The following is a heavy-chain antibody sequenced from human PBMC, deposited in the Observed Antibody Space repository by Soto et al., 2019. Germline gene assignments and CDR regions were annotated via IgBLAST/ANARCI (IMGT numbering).Heavy chain of an antibody. CDR3: ARSLWFGELH. CDR2: IYWDNDK. Sequence: QITLKESGPTLVKPTQTLTLTCSFSGFSLSTTGVGVGWIRQSPGKALEWLAIIYWDNDKRYSPSLKSRVTITKDTSNNQVVLTATNMDPVDTGTYYCARSLWFGELHWGQGALVTVSS. V-gene: IGHV2-5*02. D-gene: IGHD3-10*01. CDR1: GFSLSTTGVG. J-gene: IGHJ4*02.